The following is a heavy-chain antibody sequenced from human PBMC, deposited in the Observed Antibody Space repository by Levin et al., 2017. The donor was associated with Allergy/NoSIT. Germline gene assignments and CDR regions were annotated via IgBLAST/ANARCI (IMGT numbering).Heavy chain of an antibody. J-gene: IGHJ4*02. V-gene: IGHV3-21*01. CDR2: ISSSSSYI. CDR1: GFTFSSYS. CDR3: ASPSDYYDTSGYYY. Sequence: GGSLRLSCAASGFTFSSYSMNWVRQAPGKGLEWVSSISSSSSYIYYADSVKGRFTISRDNAKNSLYLQMNSLRAEDTAVYYCASPSDYYDTSGYYYWCQGTLVTVSS. D-gene: IGHD3-22*01.